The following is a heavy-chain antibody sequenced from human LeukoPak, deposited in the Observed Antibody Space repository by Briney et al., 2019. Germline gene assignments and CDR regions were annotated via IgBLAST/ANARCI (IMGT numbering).Heavy chain of an antibody. Sequence: SETLSLTCTVSGGSISSYYWSWIRQPPGKGLEWIGYIYYSGSTNYNPSFKSRVTISVDTSTKQFSLKLSSVTAADTAVYYCAKNLGYCASSSCLDAFDIWGQGTMVTVSS. J-gene: IGHJ3*02. CDR2: IYYSGST. CDR3: AKNLGYCASSSCLDAFDI. D-gene: IGHD2-2*01. CDR1: GGSISSYY. V-gene: IGHV4-59*01.